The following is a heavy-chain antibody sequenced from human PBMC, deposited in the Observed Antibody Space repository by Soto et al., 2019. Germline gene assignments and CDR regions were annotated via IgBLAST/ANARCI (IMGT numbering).Heavy chain of an antibody. CDR3: ARDRDYDSSGYYSTGGMDV. J-gene: IGHJ6*02. Sequence: QVQLVESGGGVVQPGRSLRLSCAASEFTFSSYGMHWVRQAPGKGLEWVAVIWYDGSNKYYADSVKGRFTISRDNSKSTLYLRMNRLRGEDTAVYYCARDRDYDSSGYYSTGGMDVWGQGTMVAVSS. CDR1: EFTFSSYG. CDR2: IWYDGSNK. D-gene: IGHD3-22*01. V-gene: IGHV3-33*01.